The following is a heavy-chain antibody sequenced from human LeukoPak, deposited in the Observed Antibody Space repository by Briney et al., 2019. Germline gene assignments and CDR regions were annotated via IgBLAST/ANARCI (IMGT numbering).Heavy chain of an antibody. Sequence: SETLSLTCTVSGGSISSSSYYWSWIRQPPGKGLEWIGEINHSGSTNYNPSLKSRVTISLDTSKNQFSLKLSSVTAADTAVYFCARGYGSGSYFVYWGQGTLVPVSS. CDR2: INHSGST. D-gene: IGHD3-10*01. CDR3: ARGYGSGSYFVY. CDR1: GGSISSSSYY. J-gene: IGHJ4*02. V-gene: IGHV4-39*07.